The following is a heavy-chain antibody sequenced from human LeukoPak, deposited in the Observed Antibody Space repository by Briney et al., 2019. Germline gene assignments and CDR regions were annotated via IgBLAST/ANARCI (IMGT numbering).Heavy chain of an antibody. V-gene: IGHV3-21*01. CDR2: ISSSSSYI. Sequence: PGGSLRLACAASGFTFSSYSMNWVRQAPGKGLEWVSSISSSSSYIYYADSVKGRFTISRDNAKNSLYLQMNSLRAEDTAVYYCARDWKVGHDYWGQGTLVTVSS. D-gene: IGHD1-1*01. CDR1: GFTFSSYS. J-gene: IGHJ4*02. CDR3: ARDWKVGHDY.